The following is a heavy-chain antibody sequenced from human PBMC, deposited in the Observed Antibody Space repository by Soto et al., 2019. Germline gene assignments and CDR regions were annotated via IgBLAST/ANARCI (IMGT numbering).Heavy chain of an antibody. J-gene: IGHJ3*02. Sequence: EVQLVESGGGLVQPGGSLRLTCAASGFTPSSNWMHWVRQAPGKGLVWVSRINSDVSSTSYADSVKGRFTISRDNAKNTLYLQMNSLRAEDTAVYYCARQLLYAFDIWGQGTMVTVSS. V-gene: IGHV3-74*01. D-gene: IGHD2-2*01. CDR3: ARQLLYAFDI. CDR2: INSDVSST. CDR1: GFTPSSNW.